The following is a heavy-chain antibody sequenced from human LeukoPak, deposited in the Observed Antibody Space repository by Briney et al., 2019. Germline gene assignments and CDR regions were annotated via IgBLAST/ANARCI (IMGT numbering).Heavy chain of an antibody. D-gene: IGHD3-22*01. Sequence: SETLSLTCTVSGGSISSYYWSWIRQPPGKGLEWIGYIYYSGSTNYNPSLKSRVTISVDTSNNQFSLKLSSVTAADTAVYYCARDQGYYSFNYWGQGTLVTVSS. CDR2: IYYSGST. CDR3: ARDQGYYSFNY. V-gene: IGHV4-59*01. J-gene: IGHJ4*02. CDR1: GGSISSYY.